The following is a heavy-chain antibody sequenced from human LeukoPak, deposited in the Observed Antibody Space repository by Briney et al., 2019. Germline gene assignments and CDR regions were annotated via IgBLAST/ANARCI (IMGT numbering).Heavy chain of an antibody. D-gene: IGHD6-13*01. V-gene: IGHV4-59*01. CDR2: VFDSGGT. CDR3: ARGYSSSWNYFDY. Sequence: SETLSLTCTVSGGSISNYWWSWIRQPPGKGLEWIGYVFDSGGTNYNPSLKSRVTISVDTSKKQFSLKLSSVTAEDTAVYYCARGYSSSWNYFDYWGQGTLVTVSS. CDR1: GGSISNYW. J-gene: IGHJ4*02.